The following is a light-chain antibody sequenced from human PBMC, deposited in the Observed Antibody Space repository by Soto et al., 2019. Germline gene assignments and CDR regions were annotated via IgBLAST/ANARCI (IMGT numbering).Light chain of an antibody. CDR3: QQYGSSPRT. CDR2: GAS. Sequence: EIVLTQSPGTLSLSPGERATLSCRASQSVSSSYLAWYQQKPGQAPRLLIDGASSRATGIPGRFSGSGSGTDFTLTISRLEPEDFAVYYCQQYGSSPRTFGQGTKVEVK. J-gene: IGKJ1*01. CDR1: QSVSSSY. V-gene: IGKV3-20*01.